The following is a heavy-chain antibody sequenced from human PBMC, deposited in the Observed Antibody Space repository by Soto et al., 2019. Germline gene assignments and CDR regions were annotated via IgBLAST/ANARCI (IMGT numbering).Heavy chain of an antibody. CDR2: FDPEDGEP. V-gene: IGHV1-24*01. D-gene: IGHD3-3*01. CDR3: AAQPTYFDFWSGYPPWFDP. J-gene: IGHJ5*02. Sequence: ASVKVSCKVSGYTLPELPIHWVRQAPGKGLEWMGGFDPEDGEPIYAQKFQGRVTMTQDTSTDTAYMEMSSLTSEDTAVYYCAAQPTYFDFWSGYPPWFDPWGQGTLVTVSS. CDR1: GYTLPELP.